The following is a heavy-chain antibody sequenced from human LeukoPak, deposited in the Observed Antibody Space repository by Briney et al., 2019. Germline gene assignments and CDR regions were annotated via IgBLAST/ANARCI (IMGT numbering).Heavy chain of an antibody. Sequence: PGGSLRLSCAVSGFTFSNYAMSWVRQAPGKGLEWVGRIRSNSDGGTIDYAAPVKGRFALSRDDSKNTLYLQMNSLQTEDTAVYYCATDFYDTTWGQGTLVTVSS. CDR1: GFTFSNYA. CDR3: ATDFYDTT. CDR2: IRSNSDGGTI. D-gene: IGHD3-22*01. J-gene: IGHJ5*02. V-gene: IGHV3-15*01.